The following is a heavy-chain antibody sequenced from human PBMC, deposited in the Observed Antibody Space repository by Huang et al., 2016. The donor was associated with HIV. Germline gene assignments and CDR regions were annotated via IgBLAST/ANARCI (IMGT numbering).Heavy chain of an antibody. CDR2: IFYGGST. CDR3: ARESAASRYFDY. CDR1: GDSISRQY. V-gene: IGHV4-59*11. Sequence: QVQLQESGPRLVKPSETLSLTCAVSGDSISRQYWSWIRQPPGKGLEWIGSIFYGGSTICNPSRKRGVTMSVDTSKNRFSLTLTSVAAAETAVYYCARESAASRYFDYWGLGTLVAVSS. J-gene: IGHJ4*02.